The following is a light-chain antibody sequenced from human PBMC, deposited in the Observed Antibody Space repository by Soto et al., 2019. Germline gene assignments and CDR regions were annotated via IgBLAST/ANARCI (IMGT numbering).Light chain of an antibody. CDR3: AAWDDSLRGSYA. V-gene: IGLV2-8*01. J-gene: IGLJ1*01. CDR1: SSDVGGYDY. Sequence: QSALTQSPSASGSPGQSVTISCTGTSSDVGGYDYVSWYRQYSGKAPTLLIYEVTRRPSGVPERFSGSKSGTSASLAISGLRSEDEAEYSCAAWDDSLRGSYAFGTGTKLTVL. CDR2: EVT.